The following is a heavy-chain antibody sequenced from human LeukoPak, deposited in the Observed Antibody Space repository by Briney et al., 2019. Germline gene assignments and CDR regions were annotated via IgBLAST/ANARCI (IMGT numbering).Heavy chain of an antibody. CDR1: GGSISSSSYY. CDR2: IYYSGST. V-gene: IGHV4-39*07. D-gene: IGHD2-15*01. J-gene: IGHJ6*02. CDR3: ARDSGSCSGGSCYYYYGMDV. Sequence: SETLSLTCTVSGGSISSSSYYWGWIRQPPGKGLEWIGSIYYSGSTYYNPSLKSRVTISVDTSKNQFSLKLSSVTAADTAVYYCARDSGSCSGGSCYYYYGMDVWGQGTTVTVSS.